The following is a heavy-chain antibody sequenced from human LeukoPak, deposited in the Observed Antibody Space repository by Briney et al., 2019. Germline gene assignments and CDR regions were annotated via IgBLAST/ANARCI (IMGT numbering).Heavy chain of an antibody. J-gene: IGHJ4*02. CDR2: INYDGTTT. V-gene: IGHV3-74*01. CDR1: GFNFSSYW. Sequence: GGSLRLSCAASGFNFSSYWMHWVRQAPGKGLVWISRINYDGTTTSYADSVKGRFTISRDNAKNTLYLQMNSLRAEDTAVYYCAKDQGFWSGAYYFDYWGEGTLVTVSS. CDR3: AKDQGFWSGAYYFDY. D-gene: IGHD3-3*01.